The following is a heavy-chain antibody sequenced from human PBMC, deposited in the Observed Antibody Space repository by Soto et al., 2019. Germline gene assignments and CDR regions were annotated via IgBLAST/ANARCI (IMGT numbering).Heavy chain of an antibody. D-gene: IGHD2-15*01. CDR1: GFAFSKFD. V-gene: IGHV3-13*04. J-gene: IGHJ4*02. CDR3: ARGQEVGAHFFDS. Sequence: GGSLRLSCEASGFAFSKFDMHWVRQPTGKGLEWVSTIGISGDTYYAVSVKGRFTISRDNARNSLSLQMNSLRAGDTALYFCARGQEVGAHFFDSWGQGTQVTVSS. CDR2: IGISGDT.